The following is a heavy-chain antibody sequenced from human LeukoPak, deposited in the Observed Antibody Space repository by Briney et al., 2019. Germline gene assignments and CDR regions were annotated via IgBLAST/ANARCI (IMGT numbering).Heavy chain of an antibody. D-gene: IGHD3-3*01. CDR2: ISSSGST. Sequence: SETLSLTCAVYGGSFSGYYWSWIRQPPGKGLEWIGRISSSGSTNYNPSLKSRVALSIDASKNQFSLKLTSVSAADTAVYYCAREYDPSTRYFDYWGLGTLVAVSS. J-gene: IGHJ4*02. CDR3: AREYDPSTRYFDY. V-gene: IGHV4-59*10. CDR1: GGSFSGYY.